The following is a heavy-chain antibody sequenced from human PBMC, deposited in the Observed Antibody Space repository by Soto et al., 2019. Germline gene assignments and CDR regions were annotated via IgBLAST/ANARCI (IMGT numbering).Heavy chain of an antibody. CDR1: GFTFSTYG. D-gene: IGHD3-10*01. Sequence: GGSLRLSCAASGFTFSTYGMHLVRQAPGKGLEWVAVISYDGSITHYADSLKGRFTISRDNSKNTLFLQIYSLSAEDTAVYYCAKYLFMAPDVTAIHDYWGQGTLVTVSP. CDR2: ISYDGSIT. CDR3: AKYLFMAPDVTAIHDY. V-gene: IGHV3-30*18. J-gene: IGHJ4*02.